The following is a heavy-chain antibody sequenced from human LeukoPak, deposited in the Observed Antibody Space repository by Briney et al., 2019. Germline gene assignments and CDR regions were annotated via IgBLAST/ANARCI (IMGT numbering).Heavy chain of an antibody. J-gene: IGHJ4*02. V-gene: IGHV1-69*04. D-gene: IGHD3-22*01. CDR3: ARDPSYYYDSSGYYFDY. CDR2: IIPILGIA. CDR1: GGTFSSYA. Sequence: SVKVSCKASGGTFSSYAISWVRQAPGQGLEWMGRIIPILGIANYAQKFQGRATITADKSTSTAYMELSSLRSEDTAVYYCARDPSYYYDSSGYYFDYWGQGTLVTVSS.